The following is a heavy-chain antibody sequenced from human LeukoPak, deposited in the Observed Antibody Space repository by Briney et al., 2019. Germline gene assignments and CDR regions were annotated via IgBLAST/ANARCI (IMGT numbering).Heavy chain of an antibody. CDR3: ARGYYYDSSGYYSSHLFDY. Sequence: GGSLRLSCAASGFTFSSYEMNWVRQAPGKGLEWVSYISSSGSTIYYADSVKGRFTISRDNAKNSLYLQMNSLRAGDTAVYYCARGYYYDSSGYYSSHLFDYWGQGTLVTVSS. D-gene: IGHD3-22*01. V-gene: IGHV3-48*03. J-gene: IGHJ4*02. CDR2: ISSSGSTI. CDR1: GFTFSSYE.